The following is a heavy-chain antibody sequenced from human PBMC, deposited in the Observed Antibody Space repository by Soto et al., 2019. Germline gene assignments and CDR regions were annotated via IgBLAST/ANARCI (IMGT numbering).Heavy chain of an antibody. CDR1: GYTFTGYY. CDR3: AGEGGGNGDYVSVNY. D-gene: IGHD4-17*01. Sequence: QVQLVQSGAEVKKPGASVKVSCKASGYTFTGYYMHWVRQAPGQGLEWMGWINPNSGGTNYAQKFQGWVTMTRDTSISTGYREGSRLRSDDTAVYYGAGEGGGNGDYVSVNYWGQGTLVTVSS. J-gene: IGHJ4*02. V-gene: IGHV1-2*04. CDR2: INPNSGGT.